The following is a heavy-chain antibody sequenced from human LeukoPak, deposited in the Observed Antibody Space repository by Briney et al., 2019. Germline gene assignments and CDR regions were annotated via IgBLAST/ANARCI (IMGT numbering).Heavy chain of an antibody. CDR1: GGSISSSGYY. CDR2: IYYSGST. CDR3: ARVSGYDWESFYDY. D-gene: IGHD5-12*01. V-gene: IGHV4-39*07. Sequence: PSETLSLTCTVSGGSISSSGYYWGWIRQPPGKGLEWIGSIYYSGSTYYNPSLKSRVTISLDTSKNQFSLKLSSVTAADTAMYYCARVSGYDWESFYDYWGQGSLVTVSS. J-gene: IGHJ4*02.